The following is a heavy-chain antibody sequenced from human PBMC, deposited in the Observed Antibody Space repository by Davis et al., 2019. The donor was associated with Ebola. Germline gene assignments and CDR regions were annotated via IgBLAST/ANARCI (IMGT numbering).Heavy chain of an antibody. CDR2: ISRNSETT. V-gene: IGHV3-9*01. CDR1: GFGFDDYG. D-gene: IGHD3-10*01. Sequence: SLKISCAASGFGFDDYGMHWVRQVPGKGLEWVSGISRNSETTGYADSMKGRFTISRDNAKNSLYLQMNSLKPEDTALYYCARDSRPYYGSGTIYTYYYYYYGMDVWGQGTTVTVS. CDR3: ARDSRPYYGSGTIYTYYYYYYGMDV. J-gene: IGHJ6*02.